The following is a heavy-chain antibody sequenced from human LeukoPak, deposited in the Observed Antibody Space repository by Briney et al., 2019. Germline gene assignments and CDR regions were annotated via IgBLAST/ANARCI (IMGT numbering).Heavy chain of an antibody. CDR2: ISGSGGST. D-gene: IGHD1-7*01. CDR1: GFTFSSYA. J-gene: IGHJ4*02. V-gene: IGHV3-23*01. CDR3: ARKTSVNYGYFDY. Sequence: GGSLRLSCAASGFTFSSYAMSWVRQAPGKGLEWVSAISGSGGSTYYADSVKGRFTISRDIAKNSLYLQMNSLRAEDTAVYFCARKTSVNYGYFDYWGQGTLVTVSS.